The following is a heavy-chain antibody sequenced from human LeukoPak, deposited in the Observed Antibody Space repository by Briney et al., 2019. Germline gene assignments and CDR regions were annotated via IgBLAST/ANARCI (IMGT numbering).Heavy chain of an antibody. CDR2: ISGSGGST. Sequence: PGGSLRLSCAASGFTFSSYGMSWVRQAPGKGLEWVSAISGSGGSTYYADSVKGRFTISRDNSKNTLYLQMNSLRAEDTAVYYCARDSPNEAILWWSIDYWGQGTLVTVSS. CDR3: ARDSPNEAILWWSIDY. D-gene: IGHD2-21*01. CDR1: GFTFSSYG. V-gene: IGHV3-23*01. J-gene: IGHJ4*02.